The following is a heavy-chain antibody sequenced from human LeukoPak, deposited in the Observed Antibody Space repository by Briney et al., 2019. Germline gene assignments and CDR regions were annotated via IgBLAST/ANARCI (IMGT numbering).Heavy chain of an antibody. CDR2: FYYSGST. CDR1: GGSISRGGYS. V-gene: IGHV4-30-4*07. J-gene: IGHJ6*03. D-gene: IGHD6-6*01. Sequence: SQTLSLTCAVSGGSISRGGYSWSWIRQPPGKGLEWIGYFYYSGSTYYNPSLKSRVTISLDTSKNQFSLKLSSVTAADTAIYYCARDFSSSSTVYYYYYMDVWGKGTTVTVSS. CDR3: ARDFSSSSTVYYYYYMDV.